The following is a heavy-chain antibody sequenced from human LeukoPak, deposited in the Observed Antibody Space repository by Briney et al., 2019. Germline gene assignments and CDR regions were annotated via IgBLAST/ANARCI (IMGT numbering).Heavy chain of an antibody. Sequence: GGSLRLSCAVSGITLSNYVMSWVRQAPGKGLVWVSRINSDGSSTSYADSVKGRFTISRDNAKNTLYLQMNSLRAEDTAVYYCASESRMPYYYGMDVWGQGTTVTVSS. D-gene: IGHD5/OR15-5a*01. CDR2: INSDGSST. CDR3: ASESRMPYYYGMDV. V-gene: IGHV3-74*01. J-gene: IGHJ6*02. CDR1: GITLSNYV.